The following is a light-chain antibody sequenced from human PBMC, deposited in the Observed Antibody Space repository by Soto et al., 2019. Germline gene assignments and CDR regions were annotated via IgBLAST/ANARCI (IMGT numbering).Light chain of an antibody. CDR3: HQYGSSRGT. V-gene: IGKV3-20*01. Sequence: EIVLTQSPGTLSLSPGERATLSCRASQSVSSSYLAWYQQKPGQAPRLLIYGASNRATGIPDKFSGSGSGTDFTLTIRRLEPEDFAVYYCHQYGSSRGTIGQGTKVEIK. CDR1: QSVSSSY. CDR2: GAS. J-gene: IGKJ1*01.